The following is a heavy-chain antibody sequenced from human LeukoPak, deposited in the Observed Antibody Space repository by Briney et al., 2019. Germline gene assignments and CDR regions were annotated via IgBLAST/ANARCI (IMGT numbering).Heavy chain of an antibody. CDR3: ARVVRGVVTSNWFDP. CDR1: GDSLNTYY. D-gene: IGHD2-21*02. CDR2: VASSGTS. J-gene: IGHJ5*02. V-gene: IGHV4-59*01. Sequence: SETQSLTCTASGDSLNTYYWTWIRQTPGKELEWIGFVASSGTSNYNPSLKSRVNISIDASKNQFSLALTSVTPADTAVYYCARVVRGVVTSNWFDPWGQGTLVSVSS.